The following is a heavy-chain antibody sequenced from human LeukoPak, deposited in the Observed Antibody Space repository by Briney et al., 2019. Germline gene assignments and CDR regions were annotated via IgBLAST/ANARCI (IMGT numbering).Heavy chain of an antibody. CDR3: ARGPLYSSSSFRYFDY. D-gene: IGHD6-6*01. CDR1: GLTFSGRE. CDR2: ISSSGSAM. V-gene: IGHV3-48*03. Sequence: PGGSLRLSCIASGLTFSGREMNWVRQAPGKGPEWVSYISSSGSAMYYADSVKGRFTISRDNAKNSLYLQLNSLRAEDTAVYYCARGPLYSSSSFRYFDYWGQGTLVTVSS. J-gene: IGHJ4*02.